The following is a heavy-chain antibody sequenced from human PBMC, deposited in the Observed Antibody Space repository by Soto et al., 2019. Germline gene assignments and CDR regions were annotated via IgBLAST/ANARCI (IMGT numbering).Heavy chain of an antibody. CDR3: ARGGDSYGRTAYGANCGY. CDR1: GGSVSSGNYY. V-gene: IGHV4-61*01. D-gene: IGHD5-18*01. CDR2: IYYSGST. J-gene: IGHJ4*02. Sequence: SETLSLTCTVSGGSVSSGNYYWSWIRQPPGKGLEWIGYIYYSGSTNYNPSLKSRVTISVDTSKNQFSLKLSSVTAADTAVYYCARGGDSYGRTAYGANCGYWGQGTRGTVSS.